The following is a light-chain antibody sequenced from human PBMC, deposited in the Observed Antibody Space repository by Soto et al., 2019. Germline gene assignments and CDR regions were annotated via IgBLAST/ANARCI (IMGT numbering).Light chain of an antibody. CDR2: WAS. CDR1: QSVLYSSNNKNY. V-gene: IGKV4-1*01. Sequence: DIVMTQSPDSLAVSLGERATINCKSSQSVLYSSNNKNYLAWYQQKPGQPPKLLIYWASTRESGVPDRFSGSGSGTDFILTISSLQAEDVAVYYCQQYYSTPRGFGPGTKVDIK. J-gene: IGKJ3*01. CDR3: QQYYSTPRG.